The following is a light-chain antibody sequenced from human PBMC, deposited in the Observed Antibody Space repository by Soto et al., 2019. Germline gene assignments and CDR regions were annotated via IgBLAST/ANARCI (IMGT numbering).Light chain of an antibody. CDR3: QQYNNWPPWT. CDR1: QSVSSN. Sequence: EIVMTQSPATLSVSPGERATLSCRASQSVSSNLAWYQQKPGQAPRLVIYGASTRATGSPARFSGSVSGTEFTLTISSLQSEDFAVYDCQQYNNWPPWTFGQETKVDIK. V-gene: IGKV3-15*01. J-gene: IGKJ1*01. CDR2: GAS.